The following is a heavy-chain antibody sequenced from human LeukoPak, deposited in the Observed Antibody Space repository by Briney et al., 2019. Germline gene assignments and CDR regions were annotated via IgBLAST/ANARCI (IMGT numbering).Heavy chain of an antibody. J-gene: IGHJ4*02. Sequence: PGGSLRLSCAASGFTFSSYWMSWVRQAPGKGLEWVSLIVASSGSTFYADSVKGRFTISRDNSKNTLYLQMNSLRAEDTAVYYCAKDPAEYSSGLWGQGTLVTVSS. D-gene: IGHD6-19*01. CDR3: AKDPAEYSSGL. V-gene: IGHV3-23*01. CDR1: GFTFSSYW. CDR2: IVASSGST.